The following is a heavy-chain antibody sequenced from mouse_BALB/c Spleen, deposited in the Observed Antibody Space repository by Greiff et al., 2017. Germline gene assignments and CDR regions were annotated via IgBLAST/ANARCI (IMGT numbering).Heavy chain of an antibody. CDR3: ARTYSRGYAMDY. CDR2: IYPGDGDT. D-gene: IGHD2-14*01. CDR1: GYAFSSYW. V-gene: IGHV1-80*01. J-gene: IGHJ4*01. Sequence: VQLQQSGAELVRPGSSVKISCKASGYAFSSYWMNWVKQRPGQGLEWIGQIYPGDGDTNYNGKFKGKATLTADKSSSTAYMQLSSLTSEDSAVYFCARTYSRGYAMDYWGQGTSVTVSS.